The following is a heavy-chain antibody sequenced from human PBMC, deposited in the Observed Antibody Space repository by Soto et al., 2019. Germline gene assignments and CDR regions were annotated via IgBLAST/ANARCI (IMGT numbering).Heavy chain of an antibody. CDR3: ARRARPDFYYMDV. Sequence: PGGSLRLSCAASGFTFGDYSMDWVRQAPGKGLEYVSGISSNGVGTYYANSVQGRFTISRDNSKNTVYLQMGSLRPEDMAVYYCARRARPDFYYMDVWGKGTTVTVSS. V-gene: IGHV3-64*01. CDR2: ISSNGVGT. CDR1: GFTFGDYS. J-gene: IGHJ6*03. D-gene: IGHD6-6*01.